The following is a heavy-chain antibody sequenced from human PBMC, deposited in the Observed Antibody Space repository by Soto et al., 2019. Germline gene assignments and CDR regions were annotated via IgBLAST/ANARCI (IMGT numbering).Heavy chain of an antibody. D-gene: IGHD3-9*01. Sequence: ASETLSLTCIVSGGAISSYYWGWIRQPPGKGLEWIGSIYYSGSTYYNPSLKSRVTISVDTSKNQFSLKLSSVTAADTAVYYCARRPLRYFDWLLASLWFDPWGQGTLVTVSS. J-gene: IGHJ5*02. CDR1: GGAISSYY. CDR3: ARRPLRYFDWLLASLWFDP. CDR2: IYYSGST. V-gene: IGHV4-39*01.